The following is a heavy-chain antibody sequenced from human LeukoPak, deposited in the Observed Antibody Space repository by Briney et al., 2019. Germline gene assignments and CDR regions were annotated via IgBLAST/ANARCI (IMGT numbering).Heavy chain of an antibody. CDR2: IYYSGST. J-gene: IGHJ4*02. CDR1: GGSISSGDYY. CDR3: AREMVPGRFDY. D-gene: IGHD2-8*01. Sequence: SQTLSLTCTVSGGSISSGDYYWSRIRQPPGKGLEWIGYIYYSGSTYYNPSLKSRVTISVDTSKNQFSLKLSSVTAADTAVYYCAREMVPGRFDYWGQGTLVTVSS. V-gene: IGHV4-30-4*01.